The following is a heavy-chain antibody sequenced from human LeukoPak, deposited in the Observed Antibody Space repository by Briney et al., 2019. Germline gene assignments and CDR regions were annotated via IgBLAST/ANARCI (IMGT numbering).Heavy chain of an antibody. V-gene: IGHV4-59*01. CDR2: IYYSGST. J-gene: IGHJ4*02. CDR3: ARARYFDY. CDR1: GGSISSYY. Sequence: PSETLSLTCTVSGGSISSYYWSWIRQPPGKGLEWIGYIYYSGSTNHNPSLKSRVTISVDTSKNQFSLKLSSVTAADTAVYYCARARYFDYWGQGTLVTVSS.